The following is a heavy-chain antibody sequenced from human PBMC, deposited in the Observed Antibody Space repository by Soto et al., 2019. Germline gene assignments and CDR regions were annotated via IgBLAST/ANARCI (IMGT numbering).Heavy chain of an antibody. V-gene: IGHV6-1*01. D-gene: IGHD2-2*02. CDR1: GDSVSSNSAA. J-gene: IGHJ6*02. CDR3: ARGVYCSSTSCYRRYYYYYGMDV. Sequence: QTLSLTCVISGDSVSSNSAAWNWIRQSPSRGLEWLGRTYYRSKWYNDYAVSVKSRITINPDTSKNQFSLQLNSVTPEDTAVYYCARGVYCSSTSCYRRYYYYYGMDVWGQGTTVTVSS. CDR2: TYYRSKWYN.